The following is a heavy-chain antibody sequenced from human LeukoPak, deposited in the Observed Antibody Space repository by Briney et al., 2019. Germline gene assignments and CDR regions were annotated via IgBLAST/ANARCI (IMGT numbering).Heavy chain of an antibody. V-gene: IGHV6-1*01. CDR2: TYYRSKWYN. Sequence: SQTPSLTCAISGDSVSSNSATWNWIRQSPSRGLEWLGRTYYRSKWYNDDAVSVKSRITINPDTPKSQFSLQLNSVTPEDTAVYYCVRGLGHAFDIWGQGTMVTVSS. CDR3: VRGLGHAFDI. J-gene: IGHJ3*02. CDR1: GDSVSSNSAT. D-gene: IGHD5/OR15-5a*01.